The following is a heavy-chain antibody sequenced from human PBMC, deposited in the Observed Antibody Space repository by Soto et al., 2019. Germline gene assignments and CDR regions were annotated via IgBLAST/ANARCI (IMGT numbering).Heavy chain of an antibody. V-gene: IGHV4-39*01. CDR1: GGSISSSSYY. D-gene: IGHD5-12*01. Sequence: QLQLQESGPGLVKPSETLSLTCTVSGGSISSSSYYWGWIRQPPGKGLEWIGSIYYSGSTYYNPSLKSRVTISVDTSKNQFSLKLSSVTAADTAVYYCARHSRRFWWLRLGVYFDYWGQGTLVTVSS. CDR2: IYYSGST. J-gene: IGHJ4*02. CDR3: ARHSRRFWWLRLGVYFDY.